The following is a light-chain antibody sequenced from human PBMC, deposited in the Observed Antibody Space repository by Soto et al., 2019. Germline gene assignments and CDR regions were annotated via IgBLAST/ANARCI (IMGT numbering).Light chain of an antibody. CDR3: QQYGRSGT. CDR1: QDISKY. V-gene: IGKV1-33*01. J-gene: IGKJ1*01. CDR2: DAS. Sequence: DIQLAQSPSSLSASVGDRVTIPCQASQDISKYLNWYQQKPGKAPKLLIYDASNLETGIPSRFSGSGSGTNFSLTITSLQPEDIEVYYCQQYGRSGTFGQGKKVDIK.